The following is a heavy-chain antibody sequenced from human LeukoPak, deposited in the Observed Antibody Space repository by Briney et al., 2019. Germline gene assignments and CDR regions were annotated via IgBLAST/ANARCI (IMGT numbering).Heavy chain of an antibody. V-gene: IGHV1-46*01. D-gene: IGHD1-26*01. CDR2: INPSGGST. CDR3: AREKGWEHLFDY. J-gene: IGHJ4*02. CDR1: GYTFTSYF. Sequence: ASVKVSCKASGYTFTSYFMHWVRQAPGQGLEWMGIINPSGGSTTYAQKFQGRVTMTRDTSTSTAYMELRSLRSDDTAVYYCAREKGWEHLFDYWGQGTLVTVSS.